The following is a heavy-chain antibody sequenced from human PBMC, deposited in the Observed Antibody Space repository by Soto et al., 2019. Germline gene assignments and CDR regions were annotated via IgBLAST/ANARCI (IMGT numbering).Heavy chain of an antibody. Sequence: QVKLVESGGGVVQPGTSLRLSCAASGFSFRNSGMHWVRQAPGKGLDWVAVIWFDGRNKFYAHSVNDRFSISRDNSNNTLYLQMDNLRIDDTAVYYCARGKVQAGNGGDRVDPWVQGTLVTVSS. CDR3: ARGKVQAGNGGDRVDP. D-gene: IGHD3-16*01. V-gene: IGHV3-33*01. CDR1: GFSFRNSG. J-gene: IGHJ5*02. CDR2: IWFDGRNK.